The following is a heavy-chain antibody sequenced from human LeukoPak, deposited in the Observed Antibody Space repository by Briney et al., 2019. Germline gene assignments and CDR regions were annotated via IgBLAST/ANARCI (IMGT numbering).Heavy chain of an antibody. J-gene: IGHJ4*02. Sequence: GGSLRPSCAASGFRFSDYYMSWIRQTPGKGLEWVSSISRGGNSKYSADSVKGRFTISRDNAKNSLDLQMDSLRPEDTAVYYCARDQFLDSWGQGTLVTVSS. V-gene: IGHV3-11*01. CDR1: GFRFSDYY. CDR2: ISRGGNSK. D-gene: IGHD2-21*01. CDR3: ARDQFLDS.